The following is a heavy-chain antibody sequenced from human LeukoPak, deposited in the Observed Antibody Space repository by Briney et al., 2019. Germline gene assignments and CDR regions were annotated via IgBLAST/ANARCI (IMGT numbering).Heavy chain of an antibody. V-gene: IGHV3-53*01. D-gene: IGHD6-13*01. CDR2: LYSGGST. J-gene: IGHJ4*02. CDR3: ARDSRMTTWYFPGVYYFDY. CDR1: GGSFSGYY. Sequence: PSETLSLTCAVYGGSFSGYYWSWVRQAPGKGLKWVSVLYSGGSTNHADPVQGRFTISRDSSKNTLFLHMNSLRAEDTAVYYCARDSRMTTWYFPGVYYFDYWGQGTLVTVSS.